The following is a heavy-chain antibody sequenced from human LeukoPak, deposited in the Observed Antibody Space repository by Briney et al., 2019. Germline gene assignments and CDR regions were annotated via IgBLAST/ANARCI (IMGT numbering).Heavy chain of an antibody. V-gene: IGHV3-30*02. CDR1: GFTFSNFG. J-gene: IGHJ4*02. CDR2: IQFDGSGK. D-gene: IGHD2-8*01. CDR3: AKGLVFRENRYFDY. Sequence: GGSLRLACAVSGFTFSNFGMHWVRQAPGKGLEWVGFIQFDGSGKYFADSSKGRFTAASDNSENTLYRQMDSLRGEDTAVYYCAKGLVFRENRYFDYWGQGTLVTVSS.